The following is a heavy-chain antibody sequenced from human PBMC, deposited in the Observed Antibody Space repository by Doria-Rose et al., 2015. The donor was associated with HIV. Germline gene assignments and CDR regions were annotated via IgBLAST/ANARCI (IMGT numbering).Heavy chain of an antibody. CDR3: ARDGPYYDTSGYHYEYFQH. J-gene: IGHJ1*01. CDR2: PSGGFI. V-gene: IGHV1-46*01. Sequence: PSGGFINYAQKFQGRVTMTRDTSTSTVYMELSGLRSEDTAVYYCARDGPYYDTSGYHYEYFQHWGQGTLVTVSS. D-gene: IGHD3-22*01.